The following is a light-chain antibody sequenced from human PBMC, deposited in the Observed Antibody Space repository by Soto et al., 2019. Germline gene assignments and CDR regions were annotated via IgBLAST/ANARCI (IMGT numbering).Light chain of an antibody. V-gene: IGLV1-44*01. J-gene: IGLJ1*01. CDR3: AAWDDSLNGYV. CDR1: SSNIGSNT. CDR2: SNN. Sequence: QSVLTQPPSASGTPGQRVSISCSGSSSNIGSNTVNWHQQLPGTAPKLLIYSNNQRPSGVPDRFSGSKSGTSASLAISGLQSEDEAEYYCAAWDDSLNGYVFGTGTKVTVL.